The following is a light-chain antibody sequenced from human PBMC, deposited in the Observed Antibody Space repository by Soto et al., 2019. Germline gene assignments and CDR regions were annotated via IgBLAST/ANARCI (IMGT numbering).Light chain of an antibody. CDR2: DVS. J-gene: IGLJ3*02. Sequence: QSALTQPASLSGSPGQSITVSCTGTNSDIGGCKHVSWYQQHPGKAPKLLIYDVSHRPYWVSDRFSAAKSGNTASLTISGLQPEDEADYYCSSYTSISTVKFGVGTKLTVL. CDR3: SSYTSISTVK. CDR1: NSDIGGCKH. V-gene: IGLV2-14*01.